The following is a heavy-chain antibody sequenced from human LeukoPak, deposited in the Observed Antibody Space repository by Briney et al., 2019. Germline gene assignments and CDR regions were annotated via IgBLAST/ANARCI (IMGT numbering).Heavy chain of an antibody. CDR3: ARSWAMVSADDY. Sequence: ASVKVSCKASGYTFTSYGISWVRQAPGQGLEWMGWISAYNGNTNYAQKLQGRVTMTTDTSTSTAYMELRSLRSDGTAVYYCARSWAMVSADDYWGQGTLVTVSS. CDR2: ISAYNGNT. V-gene: IGHV1-18*01. CDR1: GYTFTSYG. D-gene: IGHD5-18*01. J-gene: IGHJ4*02.